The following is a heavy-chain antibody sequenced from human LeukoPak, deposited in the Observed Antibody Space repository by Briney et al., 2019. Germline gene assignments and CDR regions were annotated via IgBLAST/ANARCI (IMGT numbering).Heavy chain of an antibody. D-gene: IGHD6-13*01. CDR1: GFTFSSYG. CDR3: ARGGPAAGRFDY. V-gene: IGHV3-30*02. J-gene: IGHJ4*02. Sequence: GGSLRLSCAASGFTFSSYGMHWVRQAPGMGLEWVAFIRYDGNNKYYADSVKGRFTISRDNSKNTLYLQMNSLRAEDTAVYYCARGGPAAGRFDYWGQGTLVTVSS. CDR2: IRYDGNNK.